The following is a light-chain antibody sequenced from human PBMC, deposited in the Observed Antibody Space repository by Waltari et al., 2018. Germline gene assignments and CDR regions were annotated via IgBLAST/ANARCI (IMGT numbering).Light chain of an antibody. V-gene: IGLV1-51*02. CDR1: SSTIGNNY. Sequence: QSVLTQPPSVSAAPGQRVTISCPGGSSTIGNNYVSWYRQFPGTAPKLLIYEDDERPSGIPGRFSGSKSGTSATLDITGLQAGDEADYYCGTWDSSLSGAVFGGGTHLTVL. CDR2: EDD. CDR3: GTWDSSLSGAV. J-gene: IGLJ7*01.